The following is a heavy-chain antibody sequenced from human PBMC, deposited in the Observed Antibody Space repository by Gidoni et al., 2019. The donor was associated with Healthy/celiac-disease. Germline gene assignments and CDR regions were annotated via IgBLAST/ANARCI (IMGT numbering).Heavy chain of an antibody. J-gene: IGHJ4*02. CDR3: ARAASFDYISLGYFDF. CDR1: GFSVSTNY. D-gene: IGHD3-16*01. V-gene: IGHV3-66*01. Sequence: EVQLVESGGGLVQSGGSLRLSCAASGFSVSTNYMSWVRQAPGKGLEWVSVIYISGSTYYADSVRGRFTISRDNSKNMLYLQMNSLRAEDTAVYYCARAASFDYISLGYFDFWGQGTLLTVAS. CDR2: IYISGST.